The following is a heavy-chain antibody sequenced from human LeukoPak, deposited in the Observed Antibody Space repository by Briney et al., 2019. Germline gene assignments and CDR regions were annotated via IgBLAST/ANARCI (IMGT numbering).Heavy chain of an antibody. V-gene: IGHV3-30*18. D-gene: IGHD2/OR15-2a*01. J-gene: IGHJ4*02. CDR1: GFTFSSSD. CDR2: ISYDATNK. CDR3: AKASSNYFYYFEY. Sequence: GRSLRLSCAASGFTFSSSDMHWVRQAPGKGLEWVAVISYDATNKYYADSVKGRFTLSRDNSKNALYLQTNTLRDEDTAVYYCAKASSNYFYYFEYWGQGTLVTVSS.